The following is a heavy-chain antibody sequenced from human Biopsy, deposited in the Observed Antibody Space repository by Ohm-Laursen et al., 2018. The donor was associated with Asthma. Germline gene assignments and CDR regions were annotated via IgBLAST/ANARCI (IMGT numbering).Heavy chain of an antibody. V-gene: IGHV1-24*01. D-gene: IGHD4-17*01. CDR1: GYSLTDLS. CDR3: ASDFPKDYVRYNFQF. Sequence: ASVKVSCKVSGYSLTDLSMHWVRQAPGQGLEWMGGHDHEEGGTVNARRLQGRVTMTEDTSTDTAYMELSSLSSDDTAVYYCASDFPKDYVRYNFQFWGQGTLVTGSS. J-gene: IGHJ4*02. CDR2: HDHEEGGT.